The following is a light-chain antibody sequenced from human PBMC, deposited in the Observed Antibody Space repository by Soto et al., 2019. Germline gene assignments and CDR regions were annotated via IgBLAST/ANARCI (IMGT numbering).Light chain of an antibody. CDR3: QHYSSYSPT. CDR2: DGS. V-gene: IGKV1-5*01. J-gene: IGKJ3*01. CDR1: QSISSW. Sequence: DMHVTQSPSTLSASVGDTVTITCRASQSISSWLAWYQQKSGKAPKLLIHDGSTLQSGVPSRFSGSGSGTEFTLTISGLQPGDFATYYCQHYSSYSPTFGPGTTVAIK.